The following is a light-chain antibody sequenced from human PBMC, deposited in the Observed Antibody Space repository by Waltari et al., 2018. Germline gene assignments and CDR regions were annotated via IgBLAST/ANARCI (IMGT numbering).Light chain of an antibody. J-gene: IGLJ2*01. Sequence: QSALTQPASVSGSPGQSITISCPGPTSDVGGYNLVPWYRQFPNKAPQLIIYEGTRRPSGVSSRFSASKSGNTASLTISGLQAEDEALYFCSSYARSDNSVLFGGGTQLSVL. CDR2: EGT. V-gene: IGLV2-23*01. CDR1: TSDVGGYNL. CDR3: SSYARSDNSVL.